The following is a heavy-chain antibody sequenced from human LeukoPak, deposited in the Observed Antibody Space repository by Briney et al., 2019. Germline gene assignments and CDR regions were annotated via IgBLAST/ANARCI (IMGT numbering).Heavy chain of an antibody. D-gene: IGHD3-22*01. V-gene: IGHV1-69*13. CDR1: GRTFSSYA. Sequence: ASVKVSCKASGRTFSSYAISWVRQASGQGLEWMGGIIPIFGTANDAQKFQGRVTNTAAESTSTAYMELSSLRSEDTAVYYCARAETYYYDSSGYLLDYWGQGTLVTVSS. J-gene: IGHJ4*02. CDR2: IIPIFGTA. CDR3: ARAETYYYDSSGYLLDY.